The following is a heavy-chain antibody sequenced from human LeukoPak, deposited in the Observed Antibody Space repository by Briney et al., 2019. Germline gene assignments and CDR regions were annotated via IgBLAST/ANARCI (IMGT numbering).Heavy chain of an antibody. CDR3: GRMLGAVAGLDP. CDR1: GFTFSSYS. J-gene: IGHJ5*02. Sequence: PGGSLRLSCAASGFTFSSYSMNWVRQAPGKGLEWVSSISSSSSYIYYEDSVKGGFTISRDNAKNSLYLQRNSLRAEDRAVYYCGRMLGAVAGLDPWGQGTLVTVSS. D-gene: IGHD6-19*01. V-gene: IGHV3-21*01. CDR2: ISSSSSYI.